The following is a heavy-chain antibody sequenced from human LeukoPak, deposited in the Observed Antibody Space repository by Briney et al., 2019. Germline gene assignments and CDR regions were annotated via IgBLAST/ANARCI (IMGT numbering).Heavy chain of an antibody. D-gene: IGHD6-19*01. CDR3: ARSQQWLARYYYYYGMDV. V-gene: IGHV3-9*01. J-gene: IGHJ6*02. CDR1: GFTFDDYA. Sequence: PGGSLRLSCAASGFTFDDYAMHWVRQAPGKGLEWVSGISWNSGSIGYADSVKGRFTISRDNAKNSLYLQMNSLRAEDTALYYCARSQQWLARYYYYYGMDVWGQGTTVTVSS. CDR2: ISWNSGSI.